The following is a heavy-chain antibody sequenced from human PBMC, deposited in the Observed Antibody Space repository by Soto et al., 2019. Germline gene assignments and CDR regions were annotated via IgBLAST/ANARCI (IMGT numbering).Heavy chain of an antibody. Sequence: QVQLVQSGAEVKKPGSSVKVSCKASGGTFSSYTISWVRQAPGQGLEWMGRIIPILGIANYAQKFQGRVTITADKSTSTAYMELISLRSEDTAVYYCAREGISGWSVEGYWGQGTLVTVSS. D-gene: IGHD6-19*01. V-gene: IGHV1-69*08. CDR1: GGTFSSYT. J-gene: IGHJ4*02. CDR2: IIPILGIA. CDR3: AREGISGWSVEGY.